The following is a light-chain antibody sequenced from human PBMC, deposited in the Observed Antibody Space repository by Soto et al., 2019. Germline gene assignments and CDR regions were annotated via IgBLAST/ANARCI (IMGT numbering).Light chain of an antibody. V-gene: IGKV3-15*01. CDR1: QSISDT. J-gene: IGKJ1*01. CDR3: QQYNSYSRT. Sequence: EIVMTQSPATLSVSPGGRATLSCRASQSISDTLAWYQQKPGQAPRLLIHGASTRAPGFPARFSGSGSGTDFTLTISSLQSEDFETYYCQQYNSYSRTLGQGTKVDIK. CDR2: GAS.